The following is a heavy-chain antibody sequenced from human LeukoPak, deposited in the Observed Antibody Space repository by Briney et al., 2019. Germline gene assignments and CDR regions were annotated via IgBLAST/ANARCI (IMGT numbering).Heavy chain of an antibody. CDR2: IDGSGGSI. Sequence: GGSLRISCAASGFNFGDHGMSWVRQVPGKGLEWVSAIDGSGGSIGYGDSVRGRFTTSRDNGQKSLYLQMNSLTVEDKAFYYCARGDPREVEVFDYWGQGTLVTVSS. CDR1: GFNFGDHG. D-gene: IGHD1-1*01. J-gene: IGHJ4*02. CDR3: ARGDPREVEVFDY. V-gene: IGHV3-20*04.